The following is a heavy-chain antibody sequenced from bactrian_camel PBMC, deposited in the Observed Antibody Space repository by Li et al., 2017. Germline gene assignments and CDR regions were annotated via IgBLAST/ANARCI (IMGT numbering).Heavy chain of an antibody. CDR1: GFTFSNYA. J-gene: IGHJ4*01. CDR3: ARSSGRYCLLKLRDFII. CDR2: INTGGGST. Sequence: VQLVESGGGSAQTGGSLRLSCEASGFTFSNYAMSWVRQAPGKGLEWVSSINTGGGSTYYADSVKGRFTISQDNAKNTVYLQMNSLKPEDSAMYYCARSSGRYCLLKLRDFIIWGQGTQVTVS. D-gene: IGHD3*01. V-gene: IGHV3S40*01.